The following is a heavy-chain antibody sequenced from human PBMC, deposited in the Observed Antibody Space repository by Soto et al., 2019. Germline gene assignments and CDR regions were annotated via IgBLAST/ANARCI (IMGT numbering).Heavy chain of an antibody. CDR1: GGSISSTSYY. J-gene: IGHJ4*02. CDR2: MYYSGST. V-gene: IGHV4-39*01. D-gene: IGHD3-3*01. Sequence: SETLSLTCTVSGGSISSTSYYWGWIRQPPGKGLEWIGSMYYSGSTSYNPSLKSRVTMSVDTSKNQFSLNLRSVTAADTAVYYCARSSSRAFRSLEWVDHLDCWGQGTPVTVSS. CDR3: ARSSSRAFRSLEWVDHLDC.